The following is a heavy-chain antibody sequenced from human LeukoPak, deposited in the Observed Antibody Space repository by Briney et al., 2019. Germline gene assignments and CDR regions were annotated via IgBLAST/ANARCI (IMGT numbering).Heavy chain of an antibody. CDR2: INHSGST. J-gene: IGHJ3*02. CDR3: ARDLHYYDSSGIDAFDI. D-gene: IGHD3-22*01. Sequence: KPSGTLSLTCAVSGGSISSSNWWSWVRQPPGKGLEWIGEINHSGSTNYNPSLKSRVTISVDTSKNQFSLKLSSVTAADTAVYYCARDLHYYDSSGIDAFDIWGQGTMVTVSS. V-gene: IGHV4-4*02. CDR1: GGSISSSNW.